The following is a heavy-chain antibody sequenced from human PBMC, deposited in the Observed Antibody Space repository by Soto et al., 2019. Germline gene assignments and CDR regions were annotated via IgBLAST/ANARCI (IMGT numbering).Heavy chain of an antibody. D-gene: IGHD2-2*01. J-gene: IGHJ6*02. CDR3: ARGPRCINTSSSNDYYPFGLDV. CDR1: GGSFSGDY. V-gene: IGHV4-34*01. Sequence: SETLSLTCAVNGGSFSGDYWSWIRQPPGKGLEWIGEINHSGRTNLNPSLKSRVSTSVDTSKNHFSLRLSSVTAADTALYYCARGPRCINTSSSNDYYPFGLDVWGQGTTVTVSS. CDR2: INHSGRT.